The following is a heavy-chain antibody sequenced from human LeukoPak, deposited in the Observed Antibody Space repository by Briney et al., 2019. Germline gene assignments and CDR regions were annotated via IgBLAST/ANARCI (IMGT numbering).Heavy chain of an antibody. J-gene: IGHJ3*02. CDR3: ARDHVNYYGSGSYYPPTNAFDI. CDR2: ISSSGSTI. D-gene: IGHD3-10*01. V-gene: IGHV3-11*01. CDR1: GFTFSDYY. Sequence: PGGSLRLSCAASGFTFSDYYMSWIRQAPGKGLEWVSYISSSGSTIYYADSVKGRFTISRDNAKNSLYLQMNSLRAEDTAVYYCARDHVNYYGSGSYYPPTNAFDIWGQGTVVTVSS.